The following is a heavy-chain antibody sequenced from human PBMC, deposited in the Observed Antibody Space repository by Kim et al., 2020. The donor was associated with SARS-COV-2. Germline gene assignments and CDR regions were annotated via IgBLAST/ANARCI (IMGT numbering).Heavy chain of an antibody. V-gene: IGHV3-23*01. CDR3: AKSKAGYDAFDI. J-gene: IGHJ3*02. CDR1: GFTFSSYA. Sequence: GGSLRLSCAASGFTFSSYAMSWVRQAPGKGLEWVSAISGSGGSTYYADSVKGRFTISRDKSKNTLYLQMNSLRAEDTAVYYCAKSKAGYDAFDIWGQGTRVTVSS. CDR2: ISGSGGST. D-gene: IGHD6-25*01.